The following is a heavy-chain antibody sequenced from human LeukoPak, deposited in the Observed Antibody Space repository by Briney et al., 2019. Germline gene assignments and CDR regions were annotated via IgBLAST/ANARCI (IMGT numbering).Heavy chain of an antibody. CDR2: IRYEKNEK. V-gene: IGHV3-30*02. CDR3: AKDPTHYRVWDYYETIGLSY. Sequence: PGGSLRLSCAASGFTFTTYWMSWVRQAPGKGLEWVAFIRYEKNEKYYADSVKGRFTISRDNAKNSLYLQMNSLRAEDTAVYYCAKDPTHYRVWDYYETIGLSYWGQGTLVTVSS. D-gene: IGHD3-22*01. CDR1: GFTFTTYW. J-gene: IGHJ4*02.